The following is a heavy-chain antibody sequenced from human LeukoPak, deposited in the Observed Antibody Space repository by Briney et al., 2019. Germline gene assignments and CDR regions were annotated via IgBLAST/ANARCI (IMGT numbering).Heavy chain of an antibody. J-gene: IGHJ3*02. D-gene: IGHD1-1*01. CDR2: IYHSGST. CDR1: GYSISSGYY. Sequence: PSETLSLTCAVSGYSISSGYYWGWIRQPPGKGLEWIGSIYHSGSTYYNPSLKSRVTISVDTSKNQFSLKLSYVPAADTAVYYCASQRGYDAFDIWGQGTMVTVSS. CDR3: ASQRGYDAFDI. V-gene: IGHV4-38-2*01.